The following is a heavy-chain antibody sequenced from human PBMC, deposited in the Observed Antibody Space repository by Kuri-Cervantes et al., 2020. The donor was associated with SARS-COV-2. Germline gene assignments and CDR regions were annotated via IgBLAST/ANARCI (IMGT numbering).Heavy chain of an antibody. V-gene: IGHV3-20*04. Sequence: GGSPRLSCAASGFTFDDYGMNWVRQAPGKGLEWVSGINWNGGSTYYADSVKGRFTISRDNAKNSLYLQMNSLRAEDTALYYCAIEIGYCSSTSCYKYFQHWGQGTLVTVSS. CDR2: INWNGGST. CDR3: AIEIGYCSSTSCYKYFQH. CDR1: GFTFDDYG. D-gene: IGHD2-2*02. J-gene: IGHJ1*01.